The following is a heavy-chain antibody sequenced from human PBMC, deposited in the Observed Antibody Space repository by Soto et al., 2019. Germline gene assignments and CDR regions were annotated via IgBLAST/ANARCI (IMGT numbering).Heavy chain of an antibody. D-gene: IGHD1-26*01. Sequence: QVQLVQSGAEVKKPGSSVKVSCKASGGTFSSYAISWVRQAPGQGLEWMGGIIPIFGTANYAQKFQGRVTITAHESTSTAYMELSSLRSEDTAVYYCARAPEALVGAHQGTFDYWGQGTLVTVSS. CDR2: IIPIFGTA. CDR3: ARAPEALVGAHQGTFDY. J-gene: IGHJ4*02. CDR1: GGTFSSYA. V-gene: IGHV1-69*01.